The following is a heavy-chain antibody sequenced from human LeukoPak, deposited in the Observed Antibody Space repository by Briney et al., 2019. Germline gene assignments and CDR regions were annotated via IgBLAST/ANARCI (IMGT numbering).Heavy chain of an antibody. CDR3: ARVAYSSSSRREGDFDY. D-gene: IGHD6-6*01. CDR2: INPSGGST. J-gene: IGHJ4*02. V-gene: IGHV1-46*01. Sequence: ASVKVSCKASGGTFSSYAISWVRQAPGQGLEWMGIINPSGGSTSYAQKFQGRVTMTRDTSTSTVYMELSSLRSEDTAVYYCARVAYSSSSRREGDFDYWGQGTLVTVSS. CDR1: GGTFSSYA.